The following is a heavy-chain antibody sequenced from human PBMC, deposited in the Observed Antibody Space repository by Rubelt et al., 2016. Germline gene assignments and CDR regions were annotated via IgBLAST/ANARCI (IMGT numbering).Heavy chain of an antibody. J-gene: IGHJ4*02. CDR1: GYTFTGYY. CDR3: ARESSSGWYIDY. V-gene: IGHV1-2*06. D-gene: IGHD6-19*01. Sequence: QVQLVQSGAEVKKPGASVKVSCKASGYTFTGYYMHWVRQAPGQGLEWVGRINPNSGGTNYAQKVQGRVTRNRDTSITTAYMELSRLRSDDTAVFYCARESSSGWYIDYWGQGTLVTVSS. CDR2: INPNSGGT.